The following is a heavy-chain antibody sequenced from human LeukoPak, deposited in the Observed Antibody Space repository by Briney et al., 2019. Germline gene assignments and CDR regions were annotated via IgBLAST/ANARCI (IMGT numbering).Heavy chain of an antibody. V-gene: IGHV4-59*08. Sequence: LSETLSLTCTVSGGSISSYYWSWIRQPPGKGLEWIGYIYYSGSTNYNPSLKSRVTISVDTSKNQFSLKLSSVTAADTAVYYCARVLNPDSGWPIRNWGQGTLVTVSS. CDR1: GGSISSYY. CDR2: IYYSGST. CDR3: ARVLNPDSGWPIRN. J-gene: IGHJ4*02. D-gene: IGHD6-19*01.